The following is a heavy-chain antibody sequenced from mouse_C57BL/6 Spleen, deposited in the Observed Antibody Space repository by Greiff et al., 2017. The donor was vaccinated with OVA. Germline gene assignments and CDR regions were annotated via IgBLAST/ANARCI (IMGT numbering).Heavy chain of an antibody. Sequence: QVQLQQPGAELVRPGTSVKLSCKASGYTFTSYWMHWVKQRPGQGLEWIGVIDPSDSYTNYNQKFKGKATLTVDTSSSTAYMQLSSLTSEDSAVDYCASGDFDYWGQGTTLTVSS. CDR3: ASGDFDY. CDR2: IDPSDSYT. V-gene: IGHV1-59*01. J-gene: IGHJ2*01. CDR1: GYTFTSYW.